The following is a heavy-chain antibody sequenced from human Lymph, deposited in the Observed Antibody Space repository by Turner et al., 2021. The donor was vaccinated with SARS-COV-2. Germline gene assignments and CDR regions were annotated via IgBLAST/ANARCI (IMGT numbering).Heavy chain of an antibody. CDR3: AKDRSSTVTTWVVNCFDA. CDR1: RITFEAYA. D-gene: IGHD4-17*01. CDR2: LSWNSGSI. Sequence: VPLEESVGRLVSRGSSRRLSCAPFRITFEAYARHSVRQGHGKGLEWVSVLSWNSGSIGYTDSEKGRFTISRDIAKNTLYLQMNSLRAEDTALYYCAKDRSSTVTTWVVNCFDAWGQGTLVTVSS. J-gene: IGHJ5*02. V-gene: IGHV3-9*01.